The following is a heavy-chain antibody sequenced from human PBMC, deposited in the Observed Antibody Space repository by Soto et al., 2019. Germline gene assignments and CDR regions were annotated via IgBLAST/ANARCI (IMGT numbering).Heavy chain of an antibody. CDR2: IYYSGST. CDR1: VGSISSGGYY. V-gene: IGHV4-31*03. J-gene: IGHJ4*02. CDR3: ARRSRTNFDY. Sequence: SETLSLTCTVSVGSISSGGYYWSWIRQHPGKGLEWIGYIYYSGSTYYNPSLKSRVTISVDTSKNQFSLKLSSVTAADTAVYYCARRSRTNFDYWGQGTLVTVSS.